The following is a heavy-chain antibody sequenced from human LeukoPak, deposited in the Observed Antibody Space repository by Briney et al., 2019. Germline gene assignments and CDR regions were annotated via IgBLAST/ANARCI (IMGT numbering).Heavy chain of an antibody. CDR3: AKWGDYDILTGYYDSDY. CDR2: IGGRDSGT. CDR1: GFTFSSYA. Sequence: GGSLRLSCAASGFTFSSYAMHWVRQAPGKGLEWVSAIGGRDSGTYYADSVRGRFTVSRDDPKNTLYLQMNTLRAEDTAVYYCAKWGDYDILTGYYDSDYWGQGTLVTVSS. D-gene: IGHD3-9*01. J-gene: IGHJ4*02. V-gene: IGHV3-23*01.